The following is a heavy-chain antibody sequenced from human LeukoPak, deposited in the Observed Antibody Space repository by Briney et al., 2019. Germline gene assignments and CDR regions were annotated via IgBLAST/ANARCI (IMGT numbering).Heavy chain of an antibody. J-gene: IGHJ4*02. V-gene: IGHV3-7*05. D-gene: IGHD7-27*01. Sequence: GGSLRLSCAASGFTFSGFWMTWVRQAPGKGLEWVANVRQDGSDKNCVDSVKGRFTISRDNAKNSLYLQMNNLRVEDTAVYYCARDWHWGSDYWGQGTLVTVSS. CDR3: ARDWHWGSDY. CDR1: GFTFSGFW. CDR2: VRQDGSDK.